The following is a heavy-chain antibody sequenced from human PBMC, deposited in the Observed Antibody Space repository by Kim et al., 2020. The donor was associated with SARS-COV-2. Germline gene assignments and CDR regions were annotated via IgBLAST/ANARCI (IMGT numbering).Heavy chain of an antibody. CDR3: SRVLHSATNYGMDV. V-gene: IGHV3-11*06. J-gene: IGHJ6*02. CDR1: GFTFSDYY. D-gene: IGHD1-26*01. Sequence: GGSLRLSCAGSGFTFSDYYMTWIRQAPGKGLEWVAYISSSSSYTTYADSVKGRFTIARDNAKNSVYLQMNSLRAEDTAVYYCSRVLHSATNYGMDVWGQGTTVTVSS. CDR2: ISSSSSYT.